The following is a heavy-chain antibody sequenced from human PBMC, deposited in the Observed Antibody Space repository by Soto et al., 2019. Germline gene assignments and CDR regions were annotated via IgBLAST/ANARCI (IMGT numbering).Heavy chain of an antibody. J-gene: IGHJ4*02. CDR1: GFSFSSYG. V-gene: IGHV3-30*18. D-gene: IGHD6-13*01. CDR3: AKGLIAAAGTPSYFDY. Sequence: QVQLVESGGGVVQPGRSLRLSCAASGFSFSSYGMYWVRQAPGKGLEWVAVISYDGSNKYYADSVKGRFTISRDNSKNTLYLQMTSLRAEDTAVYYWAKGLIAAAGTPSYFDYWGQGTLVTVSS. CDR2: ISYDGSNK.